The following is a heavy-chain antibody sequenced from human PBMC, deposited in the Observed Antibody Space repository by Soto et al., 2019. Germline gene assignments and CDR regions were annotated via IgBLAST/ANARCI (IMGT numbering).Heavy chain of an antibody. Sequence: QIQMVQSGAELKQSGASVKISCTTSGYTFCSYSITWVRQAAGQGLEWMAWSSTTSGNTHYAERVQGRVTVTLDKSARTAFMEMWGLTSDDTAVYFCARDNGYYDFWGQGTLVTVSS. D-gene: IGHD2-8*01. CDR1: GYTFCSYS. V-gene: IGHV1-18*01. CDR2: SSTTSGNT. CDR3: ARDNGYYDF. J-gene: IGHJ4*02.